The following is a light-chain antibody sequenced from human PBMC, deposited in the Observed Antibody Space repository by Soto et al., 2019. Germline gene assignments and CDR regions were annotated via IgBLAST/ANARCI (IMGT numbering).Light chain of an antibody. CDR1: QSVSSN. J-gene: IGKJ3*01. V-gene: IGKV3-15*01. Sequence: EIVLTQSPATLSLSPGERATLSCRASQSVSSNLAWYQQKPGQAPRLLIYGASTRATGIPARFSGSGSGTEFTLTISSLQSGDFAVYYCQQYNNWPFTFGPGTKVDIK. CDR3: QQYNNWPFT. CDR2: GAS.